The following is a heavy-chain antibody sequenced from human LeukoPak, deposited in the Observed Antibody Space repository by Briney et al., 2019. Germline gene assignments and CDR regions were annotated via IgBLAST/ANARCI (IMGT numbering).Heavy chain of an antibody. V-gene: IGHV1-18*01. J-gene: IGHJ4*02. CDR3: ARAASRDGYNDY. Sequence: ASVTVSCTASGYTFTSYAISWVRQAPGQGLEWMGWISAYNGNTNYAQKLQGRVTMTTDTSTSTAYMELRSLRSDDTAVYYCARAASRDGYNDYWGQGTLVTVSS. D-gene: IGHD5-24*01. CDR2: ISAYNGNT. CDR1: GYTFTSYA.